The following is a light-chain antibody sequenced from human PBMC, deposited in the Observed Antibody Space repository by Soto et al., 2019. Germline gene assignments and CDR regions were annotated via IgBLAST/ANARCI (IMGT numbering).Light chain of an antibody. J-gene: IGKJ1*01. CDR3: QQYNSYSRP. V-gene: IGKV1-5*01. CDR1: QSISSW. Sequence: DIQMTQSPSTLSASVGDRVTITCRASQSISSWLAWYQQKPGKAPKLLIYDASSLESGVPSRFSGSGSGTEFTLTISSLQPDDFATYYCQQYNSYSRPFGQGTKVDI. CDR2: DAS.